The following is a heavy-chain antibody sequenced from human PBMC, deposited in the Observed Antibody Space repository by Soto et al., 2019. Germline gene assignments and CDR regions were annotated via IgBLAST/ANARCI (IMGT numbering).Heavy chain of an antibody. Sequence: EVHLVESGGGSVQPGWSLRLSCAASGFTFNSYSMHWVRQAPGKGLEWVSYITGSSSAIYYADSVKGRFTISRDNAKNSLSLQMNSLRDEDTAVYYCARGYCNGGSCYPGIYWGQGTLVSVSS. CDR3: ARGYCNGGSCYPGIY. V-gene: IGHV3-48*02. D-gene: IGHD2-15*01. CDR2: ITGSSSAI. J-gene: IGHJ4*02. CDR1: GFTFNSYS.